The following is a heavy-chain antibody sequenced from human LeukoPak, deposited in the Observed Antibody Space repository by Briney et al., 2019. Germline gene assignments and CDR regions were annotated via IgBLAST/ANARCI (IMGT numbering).Heavy chain of an antibody. Sequence: GRSLRLSCEASGFTFSSYVMHWVRQAPGKGLEWVAIISHNGSNEYYADTVKGRFTISRDNAMNSPFLQMNSLRAEDTAVYYCARDMRAGGVGVSPRRDRDPYYYCYMDVWGKGTTVTISS. V-gene: IGHV3-30*04. CDR3: ARDMRAGGVGVSPRRDRDPYYYCYMDV. CDR1: GFTFSSYV. CDR2: ISHNGSNE. D-gene: IGHD6-6*01. J-gene: IGHJ6*03.